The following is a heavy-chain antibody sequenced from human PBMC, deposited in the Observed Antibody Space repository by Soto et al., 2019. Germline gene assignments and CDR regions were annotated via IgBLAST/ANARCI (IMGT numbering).Heavy chain of an antibody. CDR3: ARDLNHYDSSGLYDAFDI. V-gene: IGHV3-33*01. CDR1: GFTFSSYG. D-gene: IGHD3-22*01. J-gene: IGHJ3*02. CDR2: IWYDGSNK. Sequence: QVQLVESGGSVVQPGRSLRLSCAASGFTFSSYGMHWVRQAPGKGLEWVAVIWYDGSNKYYADSVKGRFTISRDNSKNTLYLQMNSLRAEDTAVYYCARDLNHYDSSGLYDAFDIWGQGTMVTVSS.